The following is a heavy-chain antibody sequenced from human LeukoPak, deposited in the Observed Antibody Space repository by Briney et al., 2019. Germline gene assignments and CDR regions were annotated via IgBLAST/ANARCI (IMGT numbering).Heavy chain of an antibody. CDR1: GYTFTSYY. D-gene: IGHD3-10*01. V-gene: IGHV1-46*01. CDR2: INPSGGST. J-gene: IGHJ6*02. CDR3: ARVRVRAVLVTYYYAMDV. Sequence: GASVKVSCKASGYTFTSYYMHWVRQAPGQGLEWMGIINPSGGSTSYAQKFQGRVTMTRDTSTSTVYMELSSLRGEDTAVYYCARVRVRAVLVTYYYAMDVWGRGTTVIVS.